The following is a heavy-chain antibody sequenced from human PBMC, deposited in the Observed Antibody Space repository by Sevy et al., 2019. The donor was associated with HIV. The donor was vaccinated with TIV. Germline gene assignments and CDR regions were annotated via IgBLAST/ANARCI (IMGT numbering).Heavy chain of an antibody. CDR3: ARAAKSGYDQTYFDY. CDR1: GFTFSSYW. Sequence: GGSLRLSCAASGFTFSSYWMSWVRQAPGKGLEWVANIKQDGSEKYYVDSVKGRFTISRDNAKNSLYLQMNSLRAEDTAVYYCARAAKSGYDQTYFDYWGQGTLFTVSS. V-gene: IGHV3-7*01. CDR2: IKQDGSEK. D-gene: IGHD5-12*01. J-gene: IGHJ4*02.